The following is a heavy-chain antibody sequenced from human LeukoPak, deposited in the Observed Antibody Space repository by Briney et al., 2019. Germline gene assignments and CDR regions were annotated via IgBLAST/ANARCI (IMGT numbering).Heavy chain of an antibody. V-gene: IGHV1-2*02. J-gene: IGHJ4*02. CDR3: ATHATDH. Sequence: ASVKVSCKTSGYTFTAYSILWIRQAPGQGLEWLGWINPDSGGTKSAEQFQGRITMTRDTSISTVYMELSSLRSDDTALYYCATHATDHWGQGTLVTISS. CDR1: GYTFTAYS. CDR2: INPDSGGT.